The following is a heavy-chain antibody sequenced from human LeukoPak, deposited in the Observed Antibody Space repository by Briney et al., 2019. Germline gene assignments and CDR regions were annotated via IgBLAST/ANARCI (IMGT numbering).Heavy chain of an antibody. CDR2: INQDGSEI. CDR3: ATLNWGNLDF. V-gene: IGHV3-7*01. D-gene: IGHD7-27*01. Sequence: GGSLRLSCAGSGFPFTSYWMNWVRQSPGKGLEWVANINQDGSEIYYADSVKGRFTLSRDNAENSVYLQMNNLRAEETAVYYCATLNWGNLDFWGQRTQVTVSS. CDR1: GFPFTSYW. J-gene: IGHJ4*02.